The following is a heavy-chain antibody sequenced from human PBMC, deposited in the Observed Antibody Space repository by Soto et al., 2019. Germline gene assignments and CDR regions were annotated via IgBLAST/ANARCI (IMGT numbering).Heavy chain of an antibody. CDR1: GFTFSSYG. CDR3: AKDSSILENAGYYFDY. J-gene: IGHJ4*02. CDR2: ISYDGSNK. V-gene: IGHV3-30*18. D-gene: IGHD1-1*01. Sequence: QVQLVESGGGVVQPGRSLRLSCAASGFTFSSYGMHWVRQAPGKGLEWVAVISYDGSNKYYADSVKGRFTISRDNSKNTLYLRMNSLRAEDTAVYYCAKDSSILENAGYYFDYWGQGTLVTVSS.